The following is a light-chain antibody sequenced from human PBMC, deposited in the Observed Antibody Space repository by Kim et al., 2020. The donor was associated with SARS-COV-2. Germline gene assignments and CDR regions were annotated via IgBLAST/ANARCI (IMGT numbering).Light chain of an antibody. V-gene: IGLV3-25*03. Sequence: SYELTQPPSVSVSPGQTARITCSGDALPKQYAYWYQQKPGQAPVLVIYKDSERPSGIPERFSGSSSGTTVTLTISGVQAEDEADYYCQSADSSGTNWVSGGGTQLTVL. J-gene: IGLJ3*02. CDR3: QSADSSGTNWV. CDR2: KDS. CDR1: ALPKQY.